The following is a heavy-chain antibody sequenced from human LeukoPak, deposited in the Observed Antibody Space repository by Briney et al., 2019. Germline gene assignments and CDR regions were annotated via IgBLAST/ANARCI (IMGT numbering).Heavy chain of an antibody. CDR3: ARSGLGAGTHSFDY. CDR1: GGSISSGDYY. V-gene: IGHV4-39*01. D-gene: IGHD3-16*01. CDR2: IYYSGTA. Sequence: KPSETLSLTCIVSGGSISSGDYYWSWIRQPPGKGLEWIGSIYYSGTAYNNPSLKSRVIISIDPSNNQFSLKVASVTAADTAVYFCARSGLGAGTHSFDYWGQGNVVTVSS. J-gene: IGHJ4*02.